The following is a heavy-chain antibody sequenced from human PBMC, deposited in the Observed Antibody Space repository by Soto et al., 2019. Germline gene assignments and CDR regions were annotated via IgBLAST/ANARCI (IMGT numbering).Heavy chain of an antibody. Sequence: EVQLVESGGGLVQPGGSLRLSCAASGFTFSSYAMHWVHQAPGKGLEYVSAISSNGGSTYYENSVKGRFTISRDNSKNTLYLQMGSLRAEDMAVYYCARGPGYYFDYWGQGTLVTVSS. J-gene: IGHJ4*02. CDR3: ARGPGYYFDY. CDR1: GFTFSSYA. V-gene: IGHV3-64*01. CDR2: ISSNGGST.